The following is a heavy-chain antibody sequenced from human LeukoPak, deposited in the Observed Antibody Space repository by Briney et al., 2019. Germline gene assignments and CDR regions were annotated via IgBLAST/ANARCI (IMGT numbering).Heavy chain of an antibody. D-gene: IGHD3-3*01. CDR2: IIPIFGTA. Sequence: ASVKVSCKASGGTFSSYAISWVRQAPGQGLEWMGGIIPIFGTANYAQKFQGRVTITTDESTSTAYMELSSLRSEDTAVYYCAREGSGSRDHDGWFDPWGQGTLVTVSS. CDR3: AREGSGSRDHDGWFDP. J-gene: IGHJ5*02. V-gene: IGHV1-69*05. CDR1: GGTFSSYA.